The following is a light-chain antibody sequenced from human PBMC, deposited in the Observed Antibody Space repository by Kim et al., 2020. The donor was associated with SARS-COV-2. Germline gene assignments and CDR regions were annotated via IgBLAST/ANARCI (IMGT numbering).Light chain of an antibody. CDR3: QQRSSWPGT. V-gene: IGKV3-11*01. CDR2: DAS. J-gene: IGKJ1*01. Sequence: LSPGERATLACRASQSVSSSLAWCQQKPGQAPRLLIYDASKRATGVPASFSGSGSGTDFTLTISSLEPEDFAVYYCQQRSSWPGTFGQGTKVEIK. CDR1: QSVSSS.